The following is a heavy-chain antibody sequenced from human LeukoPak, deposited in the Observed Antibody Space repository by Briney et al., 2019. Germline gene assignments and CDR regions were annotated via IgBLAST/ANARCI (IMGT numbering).Heavy chain of an antibody. D-gene: IGHD7-27*01. CDR2: IRSKANSYAT. J-gene: IGHJ4*02. V-gene: IGHV3-73*01. Sequence: GGSLKLSCAASGFTFSGSAMPWVRQASGKGLEWVGRIRSKANSYATAYAASVKGRFTISRDDSKNTAYLQMNSLKTEDTAVYYCTSELGMGNYWGQGTLVTVSS. CDR1: GFTFSGSA. CDR3: TSELGMGNY.